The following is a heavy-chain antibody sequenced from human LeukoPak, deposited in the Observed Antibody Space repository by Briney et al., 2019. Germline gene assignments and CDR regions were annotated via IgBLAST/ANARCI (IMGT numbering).Heavy chain of an antibody. D-gene: IGHD2-2*01. CDR2: IYCSGST. Sequence: TSETLSLTCTVSGGSISSSSYYWGWIRQPPGKGLEWIGSIYCSGSTYYNPSLKSRVTISVDTSKNQFSLKLSSVTAADTAVYYCARRTIVVVPAYTIWGQGTMVTVSS. V-gene: IGHV4-39*01. CDR3: ARRTIVVVPAYTI. CDR1: GGSISSSSYY. J-gene: IGHJ3*02.